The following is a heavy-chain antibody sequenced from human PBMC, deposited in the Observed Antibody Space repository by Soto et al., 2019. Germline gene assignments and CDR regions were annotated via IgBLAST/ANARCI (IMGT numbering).Heavy chain of an antibody. CDR3: ARHASPYYFDY. J-gene: IGHJ4*02. CDR2: IYYSGST. Sequence: QVQLQESGPGLVKPSETLSLTCTVSGGSISSYYWSWIRQPPGKGLEWIGYIYYSGSTNYNPSLKSRVATSVDTSKNQFSLKLSSVTAADTAVYYCARHASPYYFDYWGQGTLVTVSS. CDR1: GGSISSYY. V-gene: IGHV4-59*08.